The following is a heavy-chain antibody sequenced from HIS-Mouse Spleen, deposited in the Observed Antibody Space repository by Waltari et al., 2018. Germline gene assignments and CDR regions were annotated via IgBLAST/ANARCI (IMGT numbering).Heavy chain of an antibody. CDR2: IYYSGST. J-gene: IGHJ3*02. CDR3: ARVPGDYSGAFDI. V-gene: IGHV4-39*07. D-gene: IGHD4-17*01. CDR1: GGSLSSSSYY. Sequence: QLQLQESGPGLVKPSETLSLTCPVSGGSLSSSSYYWGWIRQPPGKGLEWIGSIYYSGSTYYNPSLKSRVTISVDTSKNQFSLKLSSVTAADTAVYYCARVPGDYSGAFDIWGQGTMVTVSS.